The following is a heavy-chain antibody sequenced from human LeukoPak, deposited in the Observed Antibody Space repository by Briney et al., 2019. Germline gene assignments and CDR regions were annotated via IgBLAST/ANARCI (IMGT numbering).Heavy chain of an antibody. CDR2: IYYSGST. J-gene: IGHJ5*02. CDR1: GDSISSSIYY. D-gene: IGHD3-9*01. Sequence: PSETLSLTCTVSGDSISSSIYYWGWIRQPPGKGLEWIGSIYYSGSTYYNPSLKSRVTISVDTSKNQFSLKLSSVTAADTAVYYCARQTGYYDWFDPWGQGTLVIVSS. CDR3: ARQTGYYDWFDP. V-gene: IGHV4-39*01.